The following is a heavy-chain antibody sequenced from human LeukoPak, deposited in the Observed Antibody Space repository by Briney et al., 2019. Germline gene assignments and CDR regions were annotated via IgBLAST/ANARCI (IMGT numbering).Heavy chain of an antibody. CDR2: MNPNSGNT. J-gene: IGHJ6*03. CDR3: ARVFGIAARPRYYYMDV. D-gene: IGHD6-6*01. V-gene: IGHV1-8*01. CDR1: GYTFTSYD. Sequence: GASVKVSCKASGYTFTSYDINWVRQATGQGLEWMGWMNPNSGNTGYAQKFQGRVTMTRNTSISTAYMELSSLRSEDTAVYYCARVFGIAARPRYYYMDVWGKGTTVTVSS.